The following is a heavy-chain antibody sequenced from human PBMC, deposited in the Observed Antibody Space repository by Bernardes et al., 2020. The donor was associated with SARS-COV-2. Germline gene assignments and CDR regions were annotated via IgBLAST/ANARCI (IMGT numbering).Heavy chain of an antibody. V-gene: IGHV3-21*01. CDR1: GFTFSNHL. CDR3: ARDVGGTDWRFGFDV. CDR2: ISVASMYI. J-gene: IGHJ3*01. Sequence: GGSLRLSCAASGFTFSNHLFSWFRQAPGKGLEWVSSISVASMYIYYGDSVRGRFTTSRDNTRTSVFLQMESLRAEDTAVYYCARDVGGTDWRFGFDVWGPGTMVHVSS. D-gene: IGHD3-9*01.